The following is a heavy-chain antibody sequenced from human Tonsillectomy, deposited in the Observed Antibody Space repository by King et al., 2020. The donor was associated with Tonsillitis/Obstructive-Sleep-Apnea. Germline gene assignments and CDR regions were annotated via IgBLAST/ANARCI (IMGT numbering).Heavy chain of an antibody. V-gene: IGHV4-34*01. CDR1: GGSFSGYY. D-gene: IGHD4-11*01. J-gene: IGHJ6*03. CDR2: INHSGST. Sequence: VQLQQWGAGLLKPSETLSLTCAVSGGSFSGYYWSWIRQPPGKGLEWIGEINHSGSTNYNPSLKRRVPISVDTSKIQFSLKVSFVTAADTAVYYWARRDYSTLYYYDYIDVCGEGTTVTVSS. CDR3: ARRDYSTLYYYDYIDV.